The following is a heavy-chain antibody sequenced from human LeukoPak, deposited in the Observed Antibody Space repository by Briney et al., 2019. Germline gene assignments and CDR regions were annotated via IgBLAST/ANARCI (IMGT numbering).Heavy chain of an antibody. D-gene: IGHD3-22*01. CDR2: ISTSSIYI. J-gene: IGHJ4*02. CDR3: ARAVWDSSGHLFDY. Sequence: GGSLRLSCAASGFTFSNYAMNWVRQAPGKGLEWVSSISTSSIYIYYANSLKGRFTISRDNAKNSLYLEMNSLRAEDTAVYYCARAVWDSSGHLFDYWGQGTLVTVSS. CDR1: GFTFSNYA. V-gene: IGHV3-21*01.